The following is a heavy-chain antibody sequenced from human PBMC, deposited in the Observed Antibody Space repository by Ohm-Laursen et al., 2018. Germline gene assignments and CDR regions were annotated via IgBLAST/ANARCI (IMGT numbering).Heavy chain of an antibody. CDR3: ARRANSAFPYYLDY. D-gene: IGHD1-26*01. CDR2: IYYSGST. V-gene: IGHV4-59*08. J-gene: IGHJ4*02. Sequence: GTLSLTCPVSGGSISSYYWTWIRQPPGKGLEWIGYIYYSGSTNYNPSLKSRVTIATDTSKNQLSLKLSSVTAADTAVYYCARRANSAFPYYLDYWGQGTLVTVSS. CDR1: GGSISSYY.